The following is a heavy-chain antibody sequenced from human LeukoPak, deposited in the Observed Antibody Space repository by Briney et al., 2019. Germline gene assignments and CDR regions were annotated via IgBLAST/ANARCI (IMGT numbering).Heavy chain of an antibody. CDR2: ISYDGSNK. J-gene: IGHJ4*02. Sequence: PGGSLRLSCAASGFTFSSYAMHWVRQAPGKGLEWVAVISYDGSNKYYADSVKGRFTISRDNSKNTLYLQMNSLRAEDTAVYYCAIAAAGSFDYRGQGTLVTVSS. V-gene: IGHV3-30-3*01. D-gene: IGHD6-13*01. CDR3: AIAAAGSFDY. CDR1: GFTFSSYA.